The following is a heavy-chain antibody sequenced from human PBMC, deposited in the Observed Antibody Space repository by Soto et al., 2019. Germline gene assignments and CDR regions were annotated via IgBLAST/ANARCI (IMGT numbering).Heavy chain of an antibody. CDR3: ARDRAYYDSSGYYYGHYYYGMDV. CDR1: GGTFSSYA. Sequence: QVQLVQSGAEVKKPGSSVKVSCKASGGTFSSYAISWVRQAPGQGPEWMGGIIPIFGTANYAQKFQGRVTITADESTSTAYMELSSLRSEDTAVYYCARDRAYYDSSGYYYGHYYYGMDVWGQGTTVTVSS. V-gene: IGHV1-69*01. D-gene: IGHD3-22*01. J-gene: IGHJ6*02. CDR2: IIPIFGTA.